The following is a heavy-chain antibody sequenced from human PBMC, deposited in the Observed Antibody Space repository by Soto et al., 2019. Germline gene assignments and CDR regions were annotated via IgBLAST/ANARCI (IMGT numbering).Heavy chain of an antibody. CDR2: IYYSGSTT. Sequence: QVRLQESGPGLVKPSETLSLTCVVSGAAIRGYYWSWIRQPPGKGLEWIGFIYYSGSTTNYSPSLKNRVTISVDTSKNIISLRLGSVTAADTAIYYCVRDGRERQCDYWGQGTLVTVSS. CDR3: VRDGRERQCDY. CDR1: GAAIRGYY. J-gene: IGHJ4*02. V-gene: IGHV4-59*01. D-gene: IGHD1-26*01.